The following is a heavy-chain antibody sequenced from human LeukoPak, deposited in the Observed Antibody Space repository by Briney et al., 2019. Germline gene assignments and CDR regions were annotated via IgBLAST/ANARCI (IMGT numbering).Heavy chain of an antibody. J-gene: IGHJ4*02. Sequence: GGSLRLSCAASGFTFSSYGMHWVRQAPGKGLEWVAVIWYDGSNKYYADSVKGRFTISRDNSKNTLYLQMNSLRAEDTAVYYCAKDPSVDSGRFDYWGQGTLVTVSS. V-gene: IGHV3-33*06. CDR1: GFTFSSYG. CDR3: AKDPSVDSGRFDY. CDR2: IWYDGSNK.